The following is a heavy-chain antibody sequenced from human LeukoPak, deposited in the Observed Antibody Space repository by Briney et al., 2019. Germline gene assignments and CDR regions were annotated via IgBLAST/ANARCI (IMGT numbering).Heavy chain of an antibody. V-gene: IGHV3-21*01. Sequence: GGSLRLSCAASAFALSTYTMEWVRLAPGKGLEWVSSINRDSKYIYYRDSVRGRFTISRDNAKNSLYLQMNSLRVEDTAVYFCARFVDQSTYYFDSWGQGTLVIVSS. CDR1: AFALSTYT. CDR3: ARFVDQSTYYFDS. D-gene: IGHD3-10*01. J-gene: IGHJ4*02. CDR2: INRDSKYI.